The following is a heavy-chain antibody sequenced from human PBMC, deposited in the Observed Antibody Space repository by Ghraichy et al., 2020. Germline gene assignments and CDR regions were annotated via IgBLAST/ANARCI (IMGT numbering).Heavy chain of an antibody. V-gene: IGHV3-48*02. Sequence: GGSLRLSCAASGFTFSSYAMNWVRQAPGKGLEWVSYISGRSSTIYYADSVKGRFTISRDNAKNSLYLEMSSLRDDDTAVYYCARDSGNGYFDYWGQGTLVTVSS. D-gene: IGHD5-12*01. CDR2: ISGRSSTI. CDR1: GFTFSSYA. J-gene: IGHJ4*02. CDR3: ARDSGNGYFDY.